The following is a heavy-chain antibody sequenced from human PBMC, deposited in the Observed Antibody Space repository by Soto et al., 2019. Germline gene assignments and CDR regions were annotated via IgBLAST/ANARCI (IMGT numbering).Heavy chain of an antibody. CDR3: ARYCGGDCYSSPY. D-gene: IGHD2-21*02. CDR1: GFTFSSYE. J-gene: IGHJ4*02. V-gene: IGHV3-48*03. CDR2: ISSSGSTI. Sequence: GGSLRLSCAASGFTFSSYEMNWGRQAPGKGLEWVSYISSSGSTIYYADSVKGRFTISRDNAKNSLYLQMNSLRAEDTAVYYCARYCGGDCYSSPYWGQGTLVTV.